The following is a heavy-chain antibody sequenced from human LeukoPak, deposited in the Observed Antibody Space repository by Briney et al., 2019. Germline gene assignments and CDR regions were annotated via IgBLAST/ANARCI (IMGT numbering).Heavy chain of an antibody. V-gene: IGHV3-30*18. CDR1: GFTFSTYG. J-gene: IGHJ4*02. Sequence: GRSLRLSCSASGFTFSTYGMHWVRQAPGKGLEWVALISYDGSSKYVADSVKGRFTISRDSSNNTLYLQVNSLRAEDTAVYYCAKDFYDTSGYYYAVDYWGQGTLVTVSS. D-gene: IGHD3-22*01. CDR2: ISYDGSSK. CDR3: AKDFYDTSGYYYAVDY.